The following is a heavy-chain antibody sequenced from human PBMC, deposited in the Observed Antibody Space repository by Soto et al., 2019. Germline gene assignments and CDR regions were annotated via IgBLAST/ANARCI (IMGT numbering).Heavy chain of an antibody. Sequence: EVQLLESGGGLVQPGGSLRLSCAASGFTFSSYTMSWVRQAPGKGLEWVSDISGSGGSTYYADSVKGRFTISRDNTKNKLDLQMNCLKAEDTGVYYCAKDSSRGDWSGYYGWGQGTLVTVSS. CDR1: GFTFSSYT. CDR2: ISGSGGST. CDR3: AKDSSRGDWSGYYG. V-gene: IGHV3-23*01. D-gene: IGHD3-3*01. J-gene: IGHJ4*02.